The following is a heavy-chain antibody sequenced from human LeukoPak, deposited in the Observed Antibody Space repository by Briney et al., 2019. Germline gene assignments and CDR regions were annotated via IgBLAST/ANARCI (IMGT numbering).Heavy chain of an antibody. CDR3: ATDRGWRTSGYYLYYFEY. J-gene: IGHJ4*02. D-gene: IGHD3-3*01. CDR2: IKHDGSEK. V-gene: IGHV3-7*01. Sequence: PGGSLRLSCVGSGFTFNNAWMNWVRQAPGKGLEWVASIKHDGSEKYYVDSVRGRFTISRDNTMNSLYLQMSSLRAEDTAVYYCATDRGWRTSGYYLYYFEYWGQGTLVTYSS. CDR1: GFTFNNAW.